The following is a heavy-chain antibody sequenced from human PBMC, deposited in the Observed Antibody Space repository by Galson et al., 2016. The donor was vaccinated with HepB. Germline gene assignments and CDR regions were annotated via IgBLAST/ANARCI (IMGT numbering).Heavy chain of an antibody. CDR3: AKWGSGTRRYFLDS. J-gene: IGHJ4*02. CDR1: GFPFSHFG. D-gene: IGHD3-9*01. Sequence: SLRLSCAASGFPFSHFGMHWVRQAPGKGLEWLALIGYDGTNPYYADSVKGRLTISRDNTKNTLYLQMEILARDDTAVYYCAKWGSGTRRYFLDSWGQGTLFTVSS. V-gene: IGHV3-30*19. CDR2: IGYDGTNP.